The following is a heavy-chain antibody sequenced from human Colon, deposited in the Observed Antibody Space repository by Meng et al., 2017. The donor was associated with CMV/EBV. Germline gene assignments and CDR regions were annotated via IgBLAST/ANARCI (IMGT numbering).Heavy chain of an antibody. J-gene: IGHJ6*02. CDR3: AKDLLARIPKEYYYYGMNV. CDR1: GFTFDDYA. Sequence: GGSLRLSCVASGFTFDDYAMHWVRHVPGKGLEWVASISWDSKTIVYADSVKGRFTISRDNAKSSLSLQMNSLRAEDTALYYCAKDLLARIPKEYYYYGMNVWGQGTTVTVSS. CDR2: ISWDSKTI. V-gene: IGHV3-9*01. D-gene: IGHD5-12*01.